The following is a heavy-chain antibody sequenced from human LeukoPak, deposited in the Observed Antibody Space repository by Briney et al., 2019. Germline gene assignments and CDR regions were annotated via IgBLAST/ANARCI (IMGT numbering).Heavy chain of an antibody. J-gene: IGHJ4*02. V-gene: IGHV3-30*18. D-gene: IGHD3-10*01. Sequence: GGSLRLSCAASGFTFSSYGMHWVRQAPGKGLEWVAVTSYDGSNKYYADSVKGRFTLSRDNSKNTLYLQMNSLRAEDTAVYYCAKESHLDYYGSGSPIDYWGQGTLVTVSS. CDR2: TSYDGSNK. CDR1: GFTFSSYG. CDR3: AKESHLDYYGSGSPIDY.